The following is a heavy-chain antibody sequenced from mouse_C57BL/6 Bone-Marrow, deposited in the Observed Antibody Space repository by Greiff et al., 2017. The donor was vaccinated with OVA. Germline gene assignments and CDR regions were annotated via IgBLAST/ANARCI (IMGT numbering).Heavy chain of an antibody. CDR2: IFPGSGST. J-gene: IGHJ2*01. CDR3: AGDGYSDY. V-gene: IGHV1-56*01. Sequence: VQLQQSGPELVRPGASVKLSCKASGYTFTSYWMQWVRQRPGQGLEWIGEIFPGSGSTYYNEKFKGKATLSVDTSSSTAYMQLSSLTSEDSAVYFCAGDGYSDYWGQGTTLTVSS. D-gene: IGHD2-3*01. CDR1: GYTFTSYW.